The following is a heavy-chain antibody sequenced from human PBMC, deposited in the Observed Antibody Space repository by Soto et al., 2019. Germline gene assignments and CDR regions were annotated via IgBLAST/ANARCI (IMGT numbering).Heavy chain of an antibody. CDR2: ISSNGGST. CDR1: GFTFSSYA. V-gene: IGHV3-64D*08. J-gene: IGHJ5*02. Sequence: GGSLRLSCSASGFTFSSYAMHWVRQAPGKGLEYVSAISSNGGSTYYADSVKGRFTISRDNSKNTLYLQMSSLRAEDTAVYYCVKGGLYYYDSSGYYYTWGQGTLVTVSS. D-gene: IGHD3-22*01. CDR3: VKGGLYYYDSSGYYYT.